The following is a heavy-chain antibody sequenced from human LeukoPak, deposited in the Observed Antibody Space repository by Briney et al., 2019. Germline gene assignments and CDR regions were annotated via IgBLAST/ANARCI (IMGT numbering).Heavy chain of an antibody. CDR2: INTNTGDP. Sequence: ASVKVSCKASGYTFTDYTINWVRQAPGQGLEWMGKINTNTGDPTYVQDFTGRFVFSLDTSVSTAYLQISGLKTEDTAVYYCARGGPFDYWGQGTLVTASS. J-gene: IGHJ4*02. V-gene: IGHV7-4-1*02. D-gene: IGHD2/OR15-2a*01. CDR1: GYTFTDYT. CDR3: ARGGPFDY.